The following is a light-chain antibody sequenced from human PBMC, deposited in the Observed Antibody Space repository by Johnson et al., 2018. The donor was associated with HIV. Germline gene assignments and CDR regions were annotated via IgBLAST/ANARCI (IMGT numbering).Light chain of an antibody. J-gene: IGLJ1*01. CDR1: NSNIGRNY. CDR3: ETWDSSLSGV. CDR2: DNN. V-gene: IGLV1-51*01. Sequence: QSVLTQPPSVSAAPGQKVTISCSGSNSNIGRNYVSWYQQLPGTAPKLLIFDNNKRPSGIPDRFSASKSGTSATLGITGLQTGDEADYYCETWDSSLSGVFGTGTKVTVL.